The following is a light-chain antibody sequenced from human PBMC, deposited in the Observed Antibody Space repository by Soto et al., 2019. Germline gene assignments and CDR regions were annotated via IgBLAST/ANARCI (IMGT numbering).Light chain of an antibody. V-gene: IGKV1-5*01. CDR3: QQYNTWT. CDR1: QSIGTW. J-gene: IGKJ1*01. CDR2: DAS. Sequence: DIQMTQSPSTLSASVGDGVTITCRASQSIGTWLAWYQQKPGKAPKLLIHDASSLESGVPSRLSGSGSGTEFTLTISSLQPDDFATYYCQQYNTWTFGQGTKVEIK.